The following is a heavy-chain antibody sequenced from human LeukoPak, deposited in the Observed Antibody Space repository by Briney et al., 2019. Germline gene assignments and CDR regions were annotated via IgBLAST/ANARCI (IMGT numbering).Heavy chain of an antibody. D-gene: IGHD3-22*01. J-gene: IGHJ3*02. CDR3: ARVEIRLGYYYDSSGYSGAFGI. CDR2: ISSSSSYI. CDR1: GFTFSSYS. V-gene: IGHV3-21*01. Sequence: GGSLRLSCAASGFTFSSYSMNWVRQAPGKGLEWVSSISSSSSYIYYADSVKGRFTISRDNAKNSLYLQMNSLRAEDTAVYYCARVEIRLGYYYDSSGYSGAFGIWGQGTMVTVSS.